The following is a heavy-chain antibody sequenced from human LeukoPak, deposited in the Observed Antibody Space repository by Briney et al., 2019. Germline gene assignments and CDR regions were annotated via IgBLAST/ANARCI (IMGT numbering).Heavy chain of an antibody. CDR3: ASNLNYYGSGSYYNAVDY. Sequence: GGSLRPLGPASGFTFSNYAMSWVRLAPGKGLDWVSAISGSGGSTYHADSVKGRFTISRDNSKNTLYLQMNSLRAEDTAVYYCASNLNYYGSGSYYNAVDYWGQGTLVTVSS. J-gene: IGHJ4*02. D-gene: IGHD3-10*01. CDR1: GFTFSNYA. CDR2: ISGSGGST. V-gene: IGHV3-23*01.